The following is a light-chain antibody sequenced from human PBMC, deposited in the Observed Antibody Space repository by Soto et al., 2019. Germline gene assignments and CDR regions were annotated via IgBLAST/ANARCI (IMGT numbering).Light chain of an antibody. CDR2: SAS. CDR3: LQDYNYTWT. J-gene: IGKJ1*01. CDR1: QGIRND. Sequence: MTQSPSSLSASVGAIVTITCRASQGIRNDLGWYQHKPGKAPKILIYSASSLQFGVPSRLSGSGSGTELNLTISRLKPEDFASYYCLQDYNYTWTCGQGTKVDIK. V-gene: IGKV1-6*01.